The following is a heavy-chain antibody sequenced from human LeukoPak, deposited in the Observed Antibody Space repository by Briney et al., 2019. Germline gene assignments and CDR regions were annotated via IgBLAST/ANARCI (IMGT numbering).Heavy chain of an antibody. CDR1: GFTFSKYW. CDR2: IKQDGSEK. CDR3: ARAPEGYTVVTIFDF. J-gene: IGHJ4*02. Sequence: EGSLRLSCAASGFTFSKYWMSWVRQAPGKGLEWVANIKQDGSEKYYVDSVKGRFTISRDNAKNSLDLQMNSLRAEDTAVYYCARAPEGYTVVTIFDFWGQGTLVTVSS. V-gene: IGHV3-7*05. D-gene: IGHD4-23*01.